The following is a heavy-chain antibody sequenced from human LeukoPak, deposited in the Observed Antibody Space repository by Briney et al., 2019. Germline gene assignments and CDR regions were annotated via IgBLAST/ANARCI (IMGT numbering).Heavy chain of an antibody. J-gene: IGHJ5*02. Sequence: SETLSLTCAVSGYSITSGFSWGWILQPPGKILEWIATISYSGRIDYNPSLKSRVTISSDTSKNQFSLRLTSLTAADTAMYYCAREGAIPGIDPWGQGTLVTVSS. CDR3: AREGAIPGIDP. D-gene: IGHD2-21*01. V-gene: IGHV4-38-2*02. CDR2: ISYSGRI. CDR1: GYSITSGFS.